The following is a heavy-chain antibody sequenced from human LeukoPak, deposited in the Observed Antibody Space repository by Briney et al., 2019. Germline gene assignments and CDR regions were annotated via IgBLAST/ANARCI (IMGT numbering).Heavy chain of an antibody. Sequence: GGSLRLSCAASGFTFSSYFMHWVRQAPGKGLVWVSRVSNDGTYTEYADSVKGRFTISRDNAKGTLYLQVNSLRAEDTAVYYCAITVDCRATTDCYSYFHHWGQGTLVTVSS. J-gene: IGHJ1*01. V-gene: IGHV3-74*03. CDR3: AITVDCRATTDCYSYFHH. CDR1: GFTFSSYF. D-gene: IGHD2-21*02. CDR2: VSNDGTYT.